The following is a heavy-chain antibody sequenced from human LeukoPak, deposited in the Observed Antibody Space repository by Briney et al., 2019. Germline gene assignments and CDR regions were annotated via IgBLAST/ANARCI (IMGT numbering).Heavy chain of an antibody. CDR2: IYHSGST. D-gene: IGHD2/OR15-2a*01. V-gene: IGHV4-38-2*02. Sequence: SETLSLTCTVSGYSISSGYYWAWIRQPPGKGLEWIGSIYHSGSTYYNPSLKSRVTISVDTSKNQFSLKLSSVTAADTAVYYCARHVRVNYYYYMDVWGKGTTVTISS. CDR1: GYSISSGYY. J-gene: IGHJ6*03. CDR3: ARHVRVNYYYYMDV.